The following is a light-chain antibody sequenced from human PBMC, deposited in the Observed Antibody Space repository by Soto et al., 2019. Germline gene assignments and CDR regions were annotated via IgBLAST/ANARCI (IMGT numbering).Light chain of an antibody. CDR1: NSNIGSNT. V-gene: IGLV1-44*01. Sequence: QSVLTQPPSASGTPGQGVTISCSGSNSNIGSNTVNWYQQFPGTAPKLLIYYDNLRPSGVPDRISGSKSGTSASLAISGLQSDDEADYYCAAWDDSLNGRVFGTGTKLTVL. CDR3: AAWDDSLNGRV. CDR2: YDN. J-gene: IGLJ1*01.